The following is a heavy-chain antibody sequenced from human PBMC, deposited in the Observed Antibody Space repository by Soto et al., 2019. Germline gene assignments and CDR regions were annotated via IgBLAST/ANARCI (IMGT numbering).Heavy chain of an antibody. CDR3: ARAPYSSSSFFYDY. D-gene: IGHD6-6*01. CDR2: VHPSGGNT. CDR1: GYSFTAYF. Sequence: ASVKVSCKASGYSFTAYFMHWVRQAPGQGLEWMGIVHPSGGNTNYAQKFQGRVTMTWDTSTTTVYMELSSLRSDDTAVYYCARAPYSSSSFFYDYCGQGTPVTFSS. V-gene: IGHV1-46*01. J-gene: IGHJ4*02.